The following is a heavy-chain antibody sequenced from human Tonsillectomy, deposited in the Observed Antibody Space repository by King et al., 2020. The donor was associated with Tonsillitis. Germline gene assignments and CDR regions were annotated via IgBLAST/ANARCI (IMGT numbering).Heavy chain of an antibody. V-gene: IGHV3-23*04. Sequence: VQLVESGGGLVQPGESLRLSCAASGFTFRSYAMSWVRQAPGKGLEWVSTISSSGGSTYYADSVKGRFTISRDNSKNTLYLQMNSLRAEDTAVYYCAKENDYGDYIPSYWGQGTLVTVSS. CDR3: AKENDYGDYIPSY. CDR1: GFTFRSYA. D-gene: IGHD4-17*01. J-gene: IGHJ4*02. CDR2: ISSSGGST.